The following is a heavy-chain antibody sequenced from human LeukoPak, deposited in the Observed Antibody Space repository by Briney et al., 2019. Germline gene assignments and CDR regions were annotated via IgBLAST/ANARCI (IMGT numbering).Heavy chain of an antibody. CDR1: EFMFSSYW. D-gene: IGHD1-26*01. CDR3: ARGGSYLSAFDI. Sequence: GGSLRLSCAASEFMFSSYWMSWVRQAPGKGLEWVANIKQDGSERYNVDSVKGRFTISRDNTKNSLYLQMNSLRAEDTAVYYCARGGSYLSAFDIWGQGTMVTVSS. CDR2: IKQDGSER. V-gene: IGHV3-7*03. J-gene: IGHJ3*02.